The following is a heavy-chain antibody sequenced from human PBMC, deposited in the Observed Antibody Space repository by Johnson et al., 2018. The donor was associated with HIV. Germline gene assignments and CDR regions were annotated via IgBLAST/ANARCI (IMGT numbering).Heavy chain of an antibody. J-gene: IGHJ3*02. CDR2: ISWNSGSI. CDR3: ARNRISLWFREGAFDI. CDR1: GFTFDDYA. V-gene: IGHV3-9*01. Sequence: VQLVESGGGLVQPGGSLRLSCAASGFTFDDYAMHWVRQAPGKGLEWVSGISWNSGSIGYADSVKGRFTISRDNAKNSLYLQMNSLRAEDTALYYCARNRISLWFREGAFDIWGQGTMVTVSS. D-gene: IGHD3-10*01.